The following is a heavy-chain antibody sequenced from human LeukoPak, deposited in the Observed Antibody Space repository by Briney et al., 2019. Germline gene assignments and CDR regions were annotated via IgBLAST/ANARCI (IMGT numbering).Heavy chain of an antibody. Sequence: SETLSLTCTVSGGSISSYYWSWIRQPAGKGLEWIGRFYTSGSTNYNPSLKSRVTISIDTSKNQFSLKLSSVTAADTAVYYCARDLRYYYDSSGYSWFDPWGQGTLVTVSS. CDR3: ARDLRYYYDSSGYSWFDP. V-gene: IGHV4-4*07. D-gene: IGHD3-22*01. CDR2: FYTSGST. CDR1: GGSISSYY. J-gene: IGHJ5*02.